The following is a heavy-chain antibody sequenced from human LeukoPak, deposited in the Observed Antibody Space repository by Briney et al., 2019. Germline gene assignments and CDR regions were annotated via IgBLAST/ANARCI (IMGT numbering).Heavy chain of an antibody. D-gene: IGHD1/OR15-1a*01. V-gene: IGHV4-59*01. J-gene: IGHJ1*01. CDR1: GGSISSYY. Sequence: SETLSLTCAVSGGSISSYYWSWIRQPPGKGLEWIGYIYYSGSTNYNPSLKSRVTISVDTSKNQFSLKLSSVTAADTAVYYCASSPNTQEFQHWGQGTLVTVSS. CDR2: IYYSGST. CDR3: ASSPNTQEFQH.